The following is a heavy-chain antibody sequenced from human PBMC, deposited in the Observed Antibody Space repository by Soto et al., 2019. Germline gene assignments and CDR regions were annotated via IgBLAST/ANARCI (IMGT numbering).Heavy chain of an antibody. D-gene: IGHD2-2*01. CDR2: ISYDGGNK. CDR1: GFTFNNYG. Sequence: LRLSCAASGFTFNNYGMHWVRQAPGKGLEWVAVISYDGGNKYHADSMKGRFTISRDNSKNTLYLQMNSLRPEDTAVYYCVKAVGYCSSSSCRDYYYYYGMDVWGQGTTVTVSS. V-gene: IGHV3-30*18. CDR3: VKAVGYCSSSSCRDYYYYYGMDV. J-gene: IGHJ6*02.